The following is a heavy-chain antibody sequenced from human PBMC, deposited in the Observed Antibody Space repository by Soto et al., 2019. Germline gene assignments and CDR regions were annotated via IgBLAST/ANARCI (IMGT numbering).Heavy chain of an antibody. Sequence: QVQLQESGPGLVKPSETLSLTCTVSGGSISGGVHSWSWIRQPPGKGLEWIGHIFDSGSTYYNPSLQSRLTISADTSKNQFSLRLSSVTAADTAVYYCASEIMRLTNDWYFDLWGRGTLVTVSS. CDR2: IFDSGST. J-gene: IGHJ2*01. V-gene: IGHV4-30-4*01. CDR1: GGSISGGVHS. CDR3: ASEIMRLTNDWYFDL. D-gene: IGHD2-8*01.